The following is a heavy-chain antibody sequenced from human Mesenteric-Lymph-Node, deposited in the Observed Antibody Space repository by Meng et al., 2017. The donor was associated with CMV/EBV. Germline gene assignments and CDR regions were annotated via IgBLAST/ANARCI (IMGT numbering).Heavy chain of an antibody. CDR2: ISYDGSNK. V-gene: IGHV3-30-3*01. CDR1: GFTFRTYT. J-gene: IGHJ6*02. Sequence: GGSLRLSCAASGFTFRTYTMHWVRQAPGKGLEWVAVISYDGSNKYYADSVKGRFTISRDNSKNTLYLQMNSLRAEDTAVLYCVRGHSDYYYGMDVWGQGTTVTVSS. CDR3: VRGHSDYYYGMDV.